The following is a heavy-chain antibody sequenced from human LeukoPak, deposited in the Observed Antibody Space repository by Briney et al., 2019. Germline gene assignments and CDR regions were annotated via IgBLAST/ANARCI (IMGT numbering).Heavy chain of an antibody. CDR3: ARDWRDSSGKFPNDAFDS. D-gene: IGHD3-22*01. V-gene: IGHV3-11*04. Sequence: KPGGSLRLSCAASGFTFSDYYMSWIRQAPGKGLEWVSYISYSVTSMYYADSVKGRFTISRDNAKNSLYLQMNSLRAEDTAMYYCARDWRDSSGKFPNDAFDSWGQGTMVIVSS. J-gene: IGHJ3*02. CDR2: ISYSVTSM. CDR1: GFTFSDYY.